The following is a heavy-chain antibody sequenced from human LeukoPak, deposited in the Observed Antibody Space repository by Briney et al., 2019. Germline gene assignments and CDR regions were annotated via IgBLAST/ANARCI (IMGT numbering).Heavy chain of an antibody. V-gene: IGHV4-4*02. CDR1: GGSISSSNW. CDR2: IYHSGST. J-gene: IGHJ6*03. D-gene: IGHD3-9*01. Sequence: SETLSLTCAVSGGSISSSNWWSWVRQPPGKGLEWIGEIYHSGSTNYNPSLKSRVTISVDTSKNQFSLKLSSVTAADTAVYYCARGRKNILTGYYHYYYMDAWGKGTTVTVSS. CDR3: ARGRKNILTGYYHYYYMDA.